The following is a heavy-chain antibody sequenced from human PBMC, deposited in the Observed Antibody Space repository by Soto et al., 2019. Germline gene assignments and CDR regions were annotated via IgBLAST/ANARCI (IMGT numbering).Heavy chain of an antibody. CDR2: ISGSSSYI. V-gene: IGHV3-21*02. Sequence: EVQLVESGGGLVKPGGSLRLSCAASGFTFSSYTMNWVRQAPGKGLEWVASISGSSSYIYYANSVKGRFTISRDNPKNSLYLQMNSRRAEDTAVYYCARGDGYNSADYWGQGTLVTVSS. CDR3: ARGDGYNSADY. J-gene: IGHJ4*02. CDR1: GFTFSSYT. D-gene: IGHD5-12*01.